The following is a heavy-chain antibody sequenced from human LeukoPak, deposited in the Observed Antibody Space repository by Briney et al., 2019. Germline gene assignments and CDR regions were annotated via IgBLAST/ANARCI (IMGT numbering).Heavy chain of an antibody. CDR1: GFTFSSYA. V-gene: IGHV3-23*01. J-gene: IGHJ4*02. CDR2: ISGSGGST. D-gene: IGHD2-15*01. CDR3: ARAPSGCGGTCPSDH. Sequence: GGSLRLSCAASGFTFSSYAMSWVRQAPGKGLEWVSPISGSGGSTYYADSVKGRFTISRDNSKNTLYLQMNSLRAEDTAVYYCARAPSGCGGTCPSDHWGPGTLVTVSS.